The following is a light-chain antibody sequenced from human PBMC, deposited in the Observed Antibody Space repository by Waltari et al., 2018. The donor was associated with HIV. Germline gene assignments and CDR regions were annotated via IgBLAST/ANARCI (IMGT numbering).Light chain of an antibody. CDR2: GPS. CDR3: KQYGSSPDHT. CDR1: QRVSSSY. J-gene: IGKJ2*01. Sequence: EIVLTQSPGTLSLSPGERATLPCRASQRVSSSYLAWYQQKPGQAPRPLIYGPSSRATGIPDRFSGSGSGTDFTLTISRLEPEDFAVYYCKQYGSSPDHTFGQGTKLEIK. V-gene: IGKV3-20*01.